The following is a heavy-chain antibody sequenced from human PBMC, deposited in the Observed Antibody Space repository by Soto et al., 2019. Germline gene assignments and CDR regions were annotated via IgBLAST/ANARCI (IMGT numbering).Heavy chain of an antibody. Sequence: QVQLVQCGAEVKKPGSSVKVSCKASGGTFSIYAISWVRQAPGQGLEWRGRIIPILGIANYAQKFQGRVTITANKSTITDYMELSSLRSEDTAVYYCARGGQQRQGHHNWFDPRGQGTLVAVS. D-gene: IGHD6-25*01. CDR1: GGTFSIYA. V-gene: IGHV1-69*04. J-gene: IGHJ5*02. CDR3: ARGGQQRQGHHNWFDP. CDR2: IIPILGIA.